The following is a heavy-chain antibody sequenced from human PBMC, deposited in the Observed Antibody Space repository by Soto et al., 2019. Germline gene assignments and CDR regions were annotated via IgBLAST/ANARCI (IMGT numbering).Heavy chain of an antibody. V-gene: IGHV1-8*01. J-gene: IGHJ4*02. CDR3: ARGELLWFGERRR. Sequence: QVQLVQSGAEVKKPGASVKVSCKASGYTFTSYEINWVRQATGQGLEWMGWMNPNSGDTGYAQKFQGRVTMTRNTSTSTAYLELSSLRSEDPAVYYCARGELLWFGERRRGGQGTLVTVSS. CDR1: GYTFTSYE. D-gene: IGHD3-10*01. CDR2: MNPNSGDT.